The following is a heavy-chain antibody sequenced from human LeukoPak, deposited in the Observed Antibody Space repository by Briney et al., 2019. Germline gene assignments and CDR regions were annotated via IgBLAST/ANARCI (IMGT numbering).Heavy chain of an antibody. D-gene: IGHD3-3*01. CDR2: IYYSGST. Sequence: SETLSLTCTVSGGSISSYYWSWIRQPPGKGLEWIGYIYYSGSTNYNPSLKSQVTISVDTSKNQFSLKLSSVTAADTAVYYCARQNYDFWSGSSTTIDYWGQGTLVTVSS. J-gene: IGHJ4*02. V-gene: IGHV4-59*01. CDR3: ARQNYDFWSGSSTTIDY. CDR1: GGSISSYY.